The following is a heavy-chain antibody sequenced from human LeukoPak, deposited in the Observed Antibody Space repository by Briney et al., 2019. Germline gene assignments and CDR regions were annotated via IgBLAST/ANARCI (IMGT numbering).Heavy chain of an antibody. D-gene: IGHD3-10*01. V-gene: IGHV4-59*08. CDR3: ARQGDYGSGRENWFDP. J-gene: IGHJ5*02. CDR2: IYYSGST. Sequence: SETLSLTCTVSGGSISSYYWSWIRQPPGKGLEWIGYIYYSGSTNYNPSLKSRVTISVDTSKNQFSLKLSSVTAADTAVYYCARQGDYGSGRENWFDPLGQGTLVTVSS. CDR1: GGSISSYY.